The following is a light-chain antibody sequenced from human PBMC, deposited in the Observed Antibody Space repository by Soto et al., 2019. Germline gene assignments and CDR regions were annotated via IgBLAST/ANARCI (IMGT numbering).Light chain of an antibody. CDR1: SSDVGGYKH. CDR3: SSYSSSSTLVL. CDR2: EVS. V-gene: IGLV2-14*01. J-gene: IGLJ2*01. Sequence: QSALTHPASVSGSPGQSITISCTGTSSDVGGYKHVSWYQQHPGTAPKLIIYEVSSRPSGVSNRFSGSKSGNTASRTISGLQAEDEADYYCSSYSSSSTLVLFGGGPKLSVL.